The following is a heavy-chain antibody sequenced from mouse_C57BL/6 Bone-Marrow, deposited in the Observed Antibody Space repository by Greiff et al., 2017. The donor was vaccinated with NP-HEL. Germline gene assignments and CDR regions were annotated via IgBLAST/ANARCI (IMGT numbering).Heavy chain of an antibody. CDR3: ARDGMGTAGAMDY. CDR2: SRNKANDYTT. D-gene: IGHD3-3*01. J-gene: IGHJ4*01. V-gene: IGHV7-1*01. Sequence: EVQGVESGGGLVQSGRSLRLSCATSGFTFSDFYMEWVRQAPGKGLEWIAASRNKANDYTTEYSASVKGRFIVSRDTSQSILYLQMNALRAEDTAIYYCARDGMGTAGAMDYWGQGTSVTVSS. CDR1: GFTFSDFY.